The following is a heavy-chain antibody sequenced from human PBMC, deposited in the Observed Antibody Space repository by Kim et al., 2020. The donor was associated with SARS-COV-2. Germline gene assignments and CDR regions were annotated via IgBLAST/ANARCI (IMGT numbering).Heavy chain of an antibody. Sequence: GGSLRLSCAASGFTFSTYSMNWVRQAPGKGLEWVSFIYSSGSYIYYADSVKGRFTISRDNAKNSLYLQMNSLRAEDTAVYYCARHREYDAFDIWGQGTMV. CDR2: IYSSGSYI. V-gene: IGHV3-21*01. D-gene: IGHD3-16*02. J-gene: IGHJ3*02. CDR1: GFTFSTYS. CDR3: ARHREYDAFDI.